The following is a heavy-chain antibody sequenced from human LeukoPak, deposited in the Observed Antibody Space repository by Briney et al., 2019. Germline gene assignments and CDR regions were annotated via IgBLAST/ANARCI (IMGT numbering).Heavy chain of an antibody. CDR3: ARVSSVQVVGSVS. CDR1: GFTFSSYS. J-gene: IGHJ4*02. D-gene: IGHD3-22*01. V-gene: IGHV3-21*01. Sequence: GGSLRLSCAASGFTFSSYSMNWVRQAPGKGLEWVSSISSRSSYLYYADSVKGRFTISRDNAKNSLYLQMNSLRAEDTAMYYCARVSSVQVVGSVSWGQGTLVTVSS. CDR2: ISSRSSYL.